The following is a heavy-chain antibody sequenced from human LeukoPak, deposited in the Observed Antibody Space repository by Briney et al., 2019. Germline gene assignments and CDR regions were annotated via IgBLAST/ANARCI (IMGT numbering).Heavy chain of an antibody. CDR2: ISYDGSNK. V-gene: IGHV3-30-3*01. CDR1: GFTFSSYA. CDR3: ARGQRITGTGTYDY. Sequence: SGGSLRLSCAASGFTFSSYAMHWVRQAPGKGLEWVAVISYDGSNKYYADSVKGRFTISRDNSKNTLYLQMNSLRAEDTAVYYCARGQRITGTGTYDYWGQGTLVTVSS. D-gene: IGHD1-7*01. J-gene: IGHJ4*02.